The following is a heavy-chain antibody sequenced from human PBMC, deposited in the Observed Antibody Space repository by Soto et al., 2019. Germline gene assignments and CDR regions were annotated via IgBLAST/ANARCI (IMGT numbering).Heavy chain of an antibody. Sequence: SETLSLTCIVSGASFSDANYYWVWIRQPPGEGLEWIGSFYYDGRTYYNASLKSRVTISVDTSKNHFSLMLTSVTAADTAVYYCARRSHIVVDPTWGQGTLVTVSS. CDR2: FYYDGRT. CDR1: GASFSDANYY. J-gene: IGHJ4*02. CDR3: ARRSHIVVDPT. V-gene: IGHV4-39*02. D-gene: IGHD2-21*01.